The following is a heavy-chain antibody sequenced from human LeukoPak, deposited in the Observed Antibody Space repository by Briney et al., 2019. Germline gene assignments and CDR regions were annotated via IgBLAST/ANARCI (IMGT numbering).Heavy chain of an antibody. CDR3: TKDFRIGYSAHFDY. D-gene: IGHD2-21*01. CDR2: IYENGGTT. Sequence: GGSLRLSCVGSGFTFRSHAMSWVRQAPEKGLEFVSGIYENGGTTYYADSVKGRFSISRDNSKNTLYLQMDSLRGEDTAVYYCTKDFRIGYSAHFDYWGQGALVTVSS. CDR1: GFTFRSHA. J-gene: IGHJ4*02. V-gene: IGHV3-23*01.